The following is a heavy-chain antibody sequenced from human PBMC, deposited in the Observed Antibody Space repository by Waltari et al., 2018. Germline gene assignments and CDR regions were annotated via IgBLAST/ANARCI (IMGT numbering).Heavy chain of an antibody. CDR3: ARPLTTVTTYDAFDI. CDR2: IIPIFGTA. Sequence: QVQLVQSGAEVKKPGSSVKVSCQASGGTFSSYAISWVRQAPGQGLEWMGRIIPIFGTANYAQKFQGRGTITADKSTSTAYRELSSLRSEDTAVYYCARPLTTVTTYDAFDIWGQGTMVTVSS. J-gene: IGHJ3*02. V-gene: IGHV1-69*08. D-gene: IGHD4-17*01. CDR1: GGTFSSYA.